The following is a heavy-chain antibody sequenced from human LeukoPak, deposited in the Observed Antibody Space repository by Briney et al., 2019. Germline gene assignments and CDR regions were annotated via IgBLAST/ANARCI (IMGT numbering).Heavy chain of an antibody. CDR1: GGSISSYY. D-gene: IGHD3-10*01. Sequence: PSETLSLTCTVSGGSISSYYWSWIRQPPGKGLEWIGYIYYSGSTNYNPSLKSRVTISVDTSKNQFSLKLSSVTAADTAVYYCARESVLWFGESPHFDYWGQGTLVTVSS. CDR2: IYYSGST. V-gene: IGHV4-59*01. CDR3: ARESVLWFGESPHFDY. J-gene: IGHJ4*02.